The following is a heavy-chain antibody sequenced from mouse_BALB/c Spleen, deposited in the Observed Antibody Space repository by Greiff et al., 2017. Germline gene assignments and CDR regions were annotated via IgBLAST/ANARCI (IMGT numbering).Heavy chain of an antibody. V-gene: IGHV1-63*02. CDR2: IYPGGGYT. J-gene: IGHJ2*01. CDR3: ANYYGSSYRVDY. Sequence: VKLQQSGAELVRPGTSVKISCKASGYTFTNYWLGWVKQRPGHGLEWIGDIYPGGGYTNYNEKFKGKATLTADTSSSTAYMQLSSLTSEDSAVYFCANYYGSSYRVDYWGQGTTLTVSS. CDR1: GYTFTNYW. D-gene: IGHD1-1*01.